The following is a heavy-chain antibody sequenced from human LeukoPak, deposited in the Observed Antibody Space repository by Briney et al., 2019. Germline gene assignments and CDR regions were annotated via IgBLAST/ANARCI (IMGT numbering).Heavy chain of an antibody. CDR1: GFTFSSYA. D-gene: IGHD3-10*01. J-gene: IGHJ4*02. V-gene: IGHV3-23*01. CDR2: ISGSGCST. Sequence: GGSLRLSCAASGFTFSSYAMSWVRQAPGKGLEWVSAISGSGCSTYYADSVKGRFTISRDNSKNTLYLQMNSLRAEDTAVYYCARGLRGVPDYWGQGTLVTVSS. CDR3: ARGLRGVPDY.